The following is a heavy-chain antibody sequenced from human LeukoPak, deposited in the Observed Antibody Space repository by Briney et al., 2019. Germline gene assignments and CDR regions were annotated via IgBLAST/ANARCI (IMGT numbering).Heavy chain of an antibody. V-gene: IGHV3-33*06. CDR1: GFTFSSYS. J-gene: IGHJ4*02. CDR2: IWYDGSNK. Sequence: PAGSLRLSCAASGFTFSSYSMNWVRQAPGKGLEWLAVIWYDGSNKYYADSVKGRFTISRDNSKNTLYLQMNSLRAEDTAVYYCAKDQVAAAGPLDYWGQGTLVTVSS. D-gene: IGHD6-13*01. CDR3: AKDQVAAAGPLDY.